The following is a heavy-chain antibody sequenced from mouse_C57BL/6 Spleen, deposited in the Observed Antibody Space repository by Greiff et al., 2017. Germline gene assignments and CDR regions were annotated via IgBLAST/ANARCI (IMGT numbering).Heavy chain of an antibody. V-gene: IGHV1-26*01. D-gene: IGHD2-4*01. CDR1: GYTFTDYY. J-gene: IGHJ2*01. CDR3: ARADDYTLGY. Sequence: VQLQQSGPELVKPGASVKISCKASGYTFTDYYMNWVKQSHGKSLEWIGDINPNNGGTSYNQKFKGKATLTVDKSSSTAYMELRSLTSEASAVYYCARADDYTLGYWGQGTTLTVSS. CDR2: INPNNGGT.